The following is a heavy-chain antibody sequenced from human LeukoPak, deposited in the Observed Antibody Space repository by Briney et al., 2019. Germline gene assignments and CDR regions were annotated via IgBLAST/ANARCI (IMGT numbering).Heavy chain of an antibody. D-gene: IGHD3-22*01. V-gene: IGHV3-11*05. J-gene: IGHJ4*02. Sequence: GGSLRLSCAASGFTFSDYHMTWIRQAPGKGLEWVSYISGSSIYTRYADSVKGLFTISRDNAKNSLYLQMNSLRAEDTALYYCVRDISGYYFDYWGQGTLVTVSS. CDR1: GFTFSDYH. CDR3: VRDISGYYFDY. CDR2: ISGSSIYT.